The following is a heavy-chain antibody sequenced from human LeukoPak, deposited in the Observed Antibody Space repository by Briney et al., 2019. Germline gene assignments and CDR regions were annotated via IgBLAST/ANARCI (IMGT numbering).Heavy chain of an antibody. CDR1: GGTFSSYA. CDR3: ARVKRDYGDYEVDY. Sequence: ASVKVSCKASGGTFSSYAISWVRQAPGQGLEWMGRIIPIPGIANYAQKFQGRVTITADKSTSTAYMELSSLRSEDTAVYYCARVKRDYGDYEVDYWGQGTLVTVSS. D-gene: IGHD4-17*01. J-gene: IGHJ4*02. V-gene: IGHV1-69*04. CDR2: IIPIPGIA.